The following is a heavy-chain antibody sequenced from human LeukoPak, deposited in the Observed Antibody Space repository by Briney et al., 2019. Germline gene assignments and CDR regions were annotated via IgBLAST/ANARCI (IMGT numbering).Heavy chain of an antibody. J-gene: IGHJ6*03. V-gene: IGHV4-38-2*02. D-gene: IGHD2-2*01. CDR2: IYHSGST. CDR3: ARDARIVVVPAAILPGPGHMDV. CDR1: GYSISSGYY. Sequence: SETLSLTCTVSGYSISSGYYWGWIRQPPRKGLEWIGSIYHSGSTYYNPSLKSRVTISVDTSKNQFSLKLSSVTAADTAVYYCARDARIVVVPAAILPGPGHMDVWGKGTTVTVSS.